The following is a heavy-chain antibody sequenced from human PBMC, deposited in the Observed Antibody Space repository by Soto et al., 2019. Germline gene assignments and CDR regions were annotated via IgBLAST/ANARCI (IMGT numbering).Heavy chain of an antibody. J-gene: IGHJ4*02. D-gene: IGHD3-22*01. CDR3: ATSKSEKTYDSSGYVDY. CDR1: GGSITSSSYY. CDR2: IYYSGRT. V-gene: IGHV4-39*01. Sequence: QLQLQESGPGLVKPSETLSLTCTVSGGSITSSSYYWGWIRQPPGKGLEWIGSIYYSGRTYYSPSLTSRVTISVDTSKNQFSLKLSSVTAAETAVYYCATSKSEKTYDSSGYVDYWGQGTLVTVSS.